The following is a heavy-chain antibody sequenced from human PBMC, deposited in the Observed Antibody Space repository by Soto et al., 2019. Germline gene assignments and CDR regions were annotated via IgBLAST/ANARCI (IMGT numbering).Heavy chain of an antibody. J-gene: IGHJ5*02. CDR3: ASGEGWFDP. CDR1: GSTFISYG. CDR2: INTYSANT. V-gene: IGHV1-18*01. Sequence: QVQLVQSGAEVKKPGASVNVSCKASGSTFISYGISWVRQAPGQGLAWMGWINTYSANTNDAQTLQGRVTMTTDTSTSTAYMELRSLRSDDTAVYFCASGEGWFDPWGQGTLVTVSS.